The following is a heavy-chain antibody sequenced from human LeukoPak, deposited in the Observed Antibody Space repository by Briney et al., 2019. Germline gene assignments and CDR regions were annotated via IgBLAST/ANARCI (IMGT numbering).Heavy chain of an antibody. J-gene: IGHJ4*02. CDR3: ARNYYDSSGYWTPDY. Sequence: QPGGSLRLSCAASGFTFSSYWMSWVRQAPGKGLEWVANIKQDGSEKYYVDSMKGRFTISRDNAKNSLYLQMNSLRAEDTAVYYCARNYYDSSGYWTPDYWGQGTLVTVSS. CDR2: IKQDGSEK. CDR1: GFTFSSYW. V-gene: IGHV3-7*01. D-gene: IGHD3-22*01.